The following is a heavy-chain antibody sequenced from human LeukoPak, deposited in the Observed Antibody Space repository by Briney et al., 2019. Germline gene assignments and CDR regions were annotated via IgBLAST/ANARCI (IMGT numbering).Heavy chain of an antibody. CDR3: GRSYYGSGRLLNN. D-gene: IGHD3-10*01. Sequence: SETLSLTCAVYGGSFSGYYWSWIRQPPGKGLEWIGEINHSGSTNYNPSLKSRVTISVDTSKNQFSLKLSSVTAADTAVYYCGRSYYGSGRLLNNGGKETLVTVS. J-gene: IGHJ4*02. CDR2: INHSGST. CDR1: GGSFSGYY. V-gene: IGHV4-34*01.